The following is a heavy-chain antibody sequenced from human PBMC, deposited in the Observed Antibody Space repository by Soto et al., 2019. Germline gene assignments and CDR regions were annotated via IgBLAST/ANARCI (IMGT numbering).Heavy chain of an antibody. CDR2: ISYDGSNK. V-gene: IGHV3-30*18. CDR1: GFTFSSYG. D-gene: IGHD4-17*01. CDR3: AKEIPDYGDYGIDY. J-gene: IGHJ4*02. Sequence: QVQLVESGGGVVQPGRSLRLSCAASGFTFSSYGMHWVRQAPGKGLEWVAVISYDGSNKYYADSVKGRFTISRDNSKNTLYLQMNSLRAEDTAVSYCAKEIPDYGDYGIDYWGQGTLVTVSS.